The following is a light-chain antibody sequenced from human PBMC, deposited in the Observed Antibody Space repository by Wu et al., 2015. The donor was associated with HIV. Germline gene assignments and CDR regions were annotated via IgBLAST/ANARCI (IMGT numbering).Light chain of an antibody. V-gene: IGKV3-20*01. J-gene: IGKJ5*01. CDR3: QHMVLTIT. CDR1: QSVGSLGSN. Sequence: ENVLMQSPGTLSVSPGERVTLFCNATQSVGSLGSNWLAWYQHKPGQSPRLLIYEAYKKAAGVSDRFSGAGSGTDFSLTITRLQTDDFAILFCQHMVLTITFGLGHGW. CDR2: EAY.